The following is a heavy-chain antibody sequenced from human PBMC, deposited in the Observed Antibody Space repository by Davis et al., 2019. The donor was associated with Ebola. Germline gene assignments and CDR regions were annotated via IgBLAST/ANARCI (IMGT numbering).Heavy chain of an antibody. CDR2: IYYSGNT. J-gene: IGHJ6*02. CDR3: AREGTNSQGRGLDV. V-gene: IGHV4-59*11. D-gene: IGHD4-23*01. CDR1: NEPISSHY. Sequence: PGGSLRLSCTVSNEPISSHYWSWIRQPPGKGLEWIGYIYYSGNTNYNPSLKSRVTISVDTSKKQFSLKLNSVTAADTAVYYCAREGTNSQGRGLDVWGQGTTVTVSS.